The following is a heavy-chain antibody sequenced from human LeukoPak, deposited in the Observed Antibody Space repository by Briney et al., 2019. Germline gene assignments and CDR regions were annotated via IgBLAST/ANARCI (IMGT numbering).Heavy chain of an antibody. V-gene: IGHV4-4*02. D-gene: IGHD1-26*01. CDR2: VSLAGRT. CDR1: GGSITTTNY. J-gene: IGHJ4*02. Sequence: PSGTLSLTCGVSGGSITTTNYWSLVRQPPGGGLEWIGEVSLAGRTRYNPSLKNRVNISIDESKNHLYLNLASVTAADTAVYYCSRESGPFCPFGHWGQGTLVAVTS. CDR3: SRESGPFCPFGH.